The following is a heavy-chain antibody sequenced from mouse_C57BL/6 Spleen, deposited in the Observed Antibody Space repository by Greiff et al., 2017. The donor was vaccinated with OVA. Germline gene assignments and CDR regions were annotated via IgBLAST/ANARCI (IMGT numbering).Heavy chain of an antibody. CDR2: ISSGGSYT. D-gene: IGHD1-1*01. CDR3: ARQGYGSSSEGFAY. Sequence: EVMLVESGGDLVKPGGSLKLSCAASGFTFSSYGMSWVRQTPDKRLEWVATISSGGSYTYSPDSVKGRFTISRDNAKNTLYLQMSSLKSEDTAMDYCARQGYGSSSEGFAYWGQGTLVTVSA. V-gene: IGHV5-6*02. CDR1: GFTFSSYG. J-gene: IGHJ3*01.